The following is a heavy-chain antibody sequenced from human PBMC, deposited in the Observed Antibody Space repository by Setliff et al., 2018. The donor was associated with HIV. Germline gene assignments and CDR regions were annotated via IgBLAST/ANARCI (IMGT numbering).Heavy chain of an antibody. V-gene: IGHV4-39*01. CDR2: IYYSGST. Sequence: SETLSLTCTVSGGSISSSSFYWGWIRQPPGKGLEWIGSIYYSGSTCYNPSLKSRVTISVDTSKNQFSLKLSSVTAADTAVYYCASRPWGAAAGSRYGMDVWGLGTTVTVSS. J-gene: IGHJ6*02. CDR3: ASRPWGAAAGSRYGMDV. D-gene: IGHD6-13*01. CDR1: GGSISSSSFY.